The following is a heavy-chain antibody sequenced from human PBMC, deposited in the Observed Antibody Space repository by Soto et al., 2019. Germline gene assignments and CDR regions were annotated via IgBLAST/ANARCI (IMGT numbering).Heavy chain of an antibody. CDR3: GKVLIGATRHTDVDS. CDR2: IYYDEST. Sequence: QVQLQESGPGLLKPLETLSLTCTVSGVSLNSGHYYWVWIRQSPGKGLAWIASIYYDESTYYNPSLKSRVTISTDKPKNQFSLTLKSVTAAETAVYYCGKVLIGATRHTDVDSWGQGALVTVSS. J-gene: IGHJ4*02. D-gene: IGHD2-15*01. V-gene: IGHV4-39*01. CDR1: GVSLNSGHYY.